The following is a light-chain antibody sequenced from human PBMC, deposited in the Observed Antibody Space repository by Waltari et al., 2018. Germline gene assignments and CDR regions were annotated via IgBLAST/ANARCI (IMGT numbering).Light chain of an antibody. CDR2: EVS. V-gene: IGLV2-14*01. J-gene: IGLJ1*01. CDR3: SSYTSIGTYV. CDR1: GSDVGGYNY. Sequence: QSALTQPASVSGSPGQSITISCTGTGSDVGGYNYVSWYQHHPGKAPQLMIYEVSNRPSGVSNRFSGSKSGNTASLTISGPQAEDEADYYCSSYTSIGTYVFGTGTKVTVL.